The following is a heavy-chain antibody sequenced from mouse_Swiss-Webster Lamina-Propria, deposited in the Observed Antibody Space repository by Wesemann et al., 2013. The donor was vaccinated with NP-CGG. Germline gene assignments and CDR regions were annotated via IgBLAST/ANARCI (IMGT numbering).Heavy chain of an antibody. J-gene: IGHJ4*01. CDR1: GYTFTNYW. V-gene: IGHV1-63*02. CDR2: IYPGGGYT. CDR3: ARGETIYDGYYDYAMDY. D-gene: IGHD2-3*01. Sequence: VRPGTSVKISCKASGYTFTNYWLGWVKQRPGHGLEWIGDIYPGGGYTNYNEKFKGKATLTADTSSSTAYMQLSSLTSEDSAVYFCARGETIYDGYYDYAMDYWGQGTSVTVSS.